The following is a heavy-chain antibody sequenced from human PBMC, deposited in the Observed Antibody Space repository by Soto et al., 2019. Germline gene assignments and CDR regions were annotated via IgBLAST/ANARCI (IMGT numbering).Heavy chain of an antibody. V-gene: IGHV2-5*02. CDR2: IYWDDDK. CDR1: GFSLSTSGVG. D-gene: IGHD3-22*01. Sequence: QITLKESGPTLVKPTQTLTLTCTFSGFSLSTSGVGVGWIRQPPGKALEWLALIYWDDDKRYSTSLKSTLTKTRDTTSRHVALTMSTMDPMYATTYDCALSRDGSGYYLFGYWGQGTLVTVSS. J-gene: IGHJ4*02. CDR3: ALSRDGSGYYLFGY.